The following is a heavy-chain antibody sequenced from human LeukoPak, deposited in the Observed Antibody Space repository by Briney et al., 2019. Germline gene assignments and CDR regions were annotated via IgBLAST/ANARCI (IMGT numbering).Heavy chain of an antibody. Sequence: GASVKVSCKASGYTFTDNYIQWVRQAPAQGLEWMGWINPNSGGTNSAQKFQGRVTMTRDTSVGTAYMELSRLRSDDTAVYYCARDHCTSSGCYEYYYYGMDVWGQGTTVTVSS. CDR3: ARDHCTSSGCYEYYYYGMDV. J-gene: IGHJ6*02. CDR2: INPNSGGT. D-gene: IGHD2-2*01. CDR1: GYTFTDNY. V-gene: IGHV1-2*02.